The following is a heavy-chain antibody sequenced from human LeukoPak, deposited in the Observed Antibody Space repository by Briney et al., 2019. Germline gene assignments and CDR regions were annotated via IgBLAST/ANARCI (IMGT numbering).Heavy chain of an antibody. CDR3: AREGDIVATYDYYYGMDV. CDR2: ISSSGSTI. Sequence: GGSLRLSCAASGFTFSDYYMSWLRQAPGKGLEWVSYISSSGSTIYYADSVKGRFTISRDNAKNSLYLQMNSLRAEDTAVYYCAREGDIVATYDYYYGMDVWGQGTTVTVSS. V-gene: IGHV3-11*01. CDR1: GFTFSDYY. J-gene: IGHJ6*02. D-gene: IGHD5-12*01.